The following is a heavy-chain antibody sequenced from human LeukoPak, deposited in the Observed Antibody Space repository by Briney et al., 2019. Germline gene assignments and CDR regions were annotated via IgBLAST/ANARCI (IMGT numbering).Heavy chain of an antibody. V-gene: IGHV4-59*11. D-gene: IGHD6-6*01. CDR3: ARGGEQLVQSWFDP. J-gene: IGHJ5*02. CDR2: IYYSGST. CDR1: GGSISSHY. Sequence: EPSETLSLTCTVSGGSISSHYWSWIRQPPGKGLEWLGYIYYSGSTNYNPSLKSRVTISVDTSKNQFSLKLSSVTAADTAVYYCARGGEQLVQSWFDPWGQGTLVTVSS.